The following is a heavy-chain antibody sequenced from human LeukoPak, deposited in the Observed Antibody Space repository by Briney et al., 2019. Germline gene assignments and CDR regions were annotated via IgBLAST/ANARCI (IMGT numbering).Heavy chain of an antibody. V-gene: IGHV3-48*01. D-gene: IGHD2-15*01. CDR1: GFTFSNYC. Sequence: GGSLRLSCAASGFTFSNYCMSWVRQAPGKGLEWVSYITSSSSPIYYADSVKGRFTISRDNAKNSLYLQMNSLRVEGTAVYYCAADVSGGSRYWGQGTLVTVSS. CDR2: ITSSSSPI. CDR3: AADVSGGSRY. J-gene: IGHJ4*02.